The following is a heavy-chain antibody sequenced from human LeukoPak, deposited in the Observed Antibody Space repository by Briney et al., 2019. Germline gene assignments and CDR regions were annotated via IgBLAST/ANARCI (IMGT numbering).Heavy chain of an antibody. CDR3: ARDRIVGATTETDY. J-gene: IGHJ4*02. D-gene: IGHD1-26*01. Sequence: ASVKVSCKASGYTFTISDIDWFRQAPGQGPEWMGWINPNRGNTGYAQKFQGRVTISRDTSISTAYMELSSLRSDDTAVYYCARDRIVGATTETDYWGQGTLVTVSS. V-gene: IGHV1-8*03. CDR1: GYTFTISD. CDR2: INPNRGNT.